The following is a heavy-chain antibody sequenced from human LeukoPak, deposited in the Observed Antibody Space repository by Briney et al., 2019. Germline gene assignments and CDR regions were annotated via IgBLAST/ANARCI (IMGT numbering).Heavy chain of an antibody. D-gene: IGHD3-10*01. CDR2: IYYSGST. V-gene: IGHV4-59*01. CDR1: GGSISSYY. J-gene: IGHJ4*02. CDR3: ARWRGGRIDY. Sequence: ASETLSLTCTVSGGSISSYYWSWIRQPPGKGLEWIGYIYYSGSTNYNPSLKSRVTISVDTSKNQFSPKLSSVTAADTAVYYCARWRGGRIDYWGQGTLVTVSS.